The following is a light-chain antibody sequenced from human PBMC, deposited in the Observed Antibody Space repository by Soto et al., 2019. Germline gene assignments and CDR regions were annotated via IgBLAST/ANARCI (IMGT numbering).Light chain of an antibody. CDR2: EVT. CDR3: CSYAGNSEV. V-gene: IGLV2-23*02. Sequence: QSAPTQPASLSGSPGQSITIPLTGTNCDVGGYNLVSWYQQHPGKAPKLMIYEVTERPSGVSNRFSGSKSGNTASLTISGLQPDDEADYYCCSYAGNSEVFGTGTKVTVL. CDR1: NCDVGGYNL. J-gene: IGLJ1*01.